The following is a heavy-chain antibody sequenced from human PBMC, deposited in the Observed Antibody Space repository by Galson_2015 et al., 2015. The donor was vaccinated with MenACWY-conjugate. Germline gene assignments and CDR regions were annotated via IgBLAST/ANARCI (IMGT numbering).Heavy chain of an antibody. CDR1: GGSISSYY. CDR2: VYDYGGA. V-gene: IGHV4-59*08. D-gene: IGHD2/OR15-2a*01. Sequence: ATLSLTCTVSGGSISSYYWSWIRQPPGTGLEWIGDVYDYGGAKYNTSIKSRVSISVDTSKNRFSLKLRSVSAADTAVYYCARHVLVLVTAGNWFDPWGQGTLVTVSS. CDR3: ARHVLVLVTAGNWFDP. J-gene: IGHJ5*02.